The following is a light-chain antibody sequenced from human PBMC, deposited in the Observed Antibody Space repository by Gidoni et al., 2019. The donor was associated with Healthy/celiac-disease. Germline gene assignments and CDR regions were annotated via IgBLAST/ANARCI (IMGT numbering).Light chain of an antibody. CDR2: AAS. CDR3: QGRYSTPT. J-gene: IGKJ3*01. CDR1: QSISSY. V-gene: IGKV1-39*01. Sequence: IQMTKSPSSLSASVGDRVTITCRASQSISSYLNWYQQKPGKVPKLLAYAASRLQSGAPSRFSGSGSGTDFTISISGLQHEDVESYYWQGRYSTPTFGPGTKVDIK.